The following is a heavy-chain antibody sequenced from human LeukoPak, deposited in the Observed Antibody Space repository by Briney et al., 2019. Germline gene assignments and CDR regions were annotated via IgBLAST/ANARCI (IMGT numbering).Heavy chain of an antibody. J-gene: IGHJ4*02. CDR2: ISSSGSTI. V-gene: IGHV3-11*01. Sequence: GGSLRLSCAASGFTFSDYYMSWIRQAPGKGLEWVSYISSSGSTIYYADSVKGRFTISRDNAKNSLYLQMSSLRAEDKAVYYCARALVTANLYYFDYWGQGTLVTVSS. CDR1: GFTFSDYY. D-gene: IGHD2-21*02. CDR3: ARALVTANLYYFDY.